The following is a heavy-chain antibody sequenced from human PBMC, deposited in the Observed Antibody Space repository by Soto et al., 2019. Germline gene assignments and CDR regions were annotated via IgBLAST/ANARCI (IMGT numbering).Heavy chain of an antibody. Sequence: GGSLRVSCAASGFTLSSYGMHWVRQAPGNGLEWVAVISYDGSNKYYADSVKGRFTISRDNSKNTLYLQMNSLRAEDTTVHYCAKEAERASRYDAGTIDYWGQGTLVTVSS. J-gene: IGHJ4*02. CDR3: AKEAERASRYDAGTIDY. CDR1: GFTLSSYG. V-gene: IGHV3-30*18. CDR2: ISYDGSNK. D-gene: IGHD6-13*01.